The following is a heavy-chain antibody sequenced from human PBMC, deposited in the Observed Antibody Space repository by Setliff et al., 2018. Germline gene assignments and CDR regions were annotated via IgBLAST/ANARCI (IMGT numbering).Heavy chain of an antibody. V-gene: IGHV5-51*01. CDR1: GYSFTSYW. Sequence: GESLKTSCKGSGYSFTSYWIGWVRQMPGKGLEWMGIIYPGDSDTRYSPSFQGQVTISADKSISTAYLQWSSLKASDTAMYYCARITYYYDSSGYYPDAFDIWGQGTMVTVSS. D-gene: IGHD3-22*01. CDR2: IYPGDSDT. J-gene: IGHJ3*02. CDR3: ARITYYYDSSGYYPDAFDI.